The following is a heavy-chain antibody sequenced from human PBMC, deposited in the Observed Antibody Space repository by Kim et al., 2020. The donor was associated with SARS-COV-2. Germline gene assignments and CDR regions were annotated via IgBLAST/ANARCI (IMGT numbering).Heavy chain of an antibody. D-gene: IGHD3-10*01. Sequence: NYNPSLKSRVTRSVDTSKNQFSLKLSSVTAADRAVYYCARSQYYFGSGIDYWGQGTLVTVSS. CDR3: ARSQYYFGSGIDY. V-gene: IGHV4-34*01. J-gene: IGHJ4*02.